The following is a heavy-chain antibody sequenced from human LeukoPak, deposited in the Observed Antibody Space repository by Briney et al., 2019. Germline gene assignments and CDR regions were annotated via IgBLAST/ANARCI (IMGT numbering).Heavy chain of an antibody. J-gene: IGHJ4*02. Sequence: SETLSLTCTVSGGSISSYYWNWIRQPAGKGLEWIGHIYTSGSANYNPALKSRVSMSVDTSKNQFFLKLSSVTAADTAVYYCASSVDTAMVGGYWGQGTLVTVSS. CDR2: IYTSGSA. V-gene: IGHV4-4*07. CDR3: ASSVDTAMVGGY. D-gene: IGHD5-18*01. CDR1: GGSISSYY.